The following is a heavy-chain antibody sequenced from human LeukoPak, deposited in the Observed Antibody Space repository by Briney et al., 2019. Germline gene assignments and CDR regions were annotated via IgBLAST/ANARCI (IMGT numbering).Heavy chain of an antibody. CDR3: AREHVRVVIAADAFDI. Sequence: PGGSLRLSCAASGFTFSSYSMNWVRQAPGKGLEWVSYISSSGSTIYYADSVKGRFTISRDNAKKSLHLQMNSLRAEDTAVYYCAREHVRVVIAADAFDIWGQGTMVTVSS. CDR1: GFTFSSYS. J-gene: IGHJ3*02. CDR2: ISSSGSTI. V-gene: IGHV3-48*04. D-gene: IGHD3-3*01.